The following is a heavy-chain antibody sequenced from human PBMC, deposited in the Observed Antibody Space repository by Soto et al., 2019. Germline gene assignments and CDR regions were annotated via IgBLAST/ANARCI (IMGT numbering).Heavy chain of an antibody. CDR1: GFSFTNHW. Sequence: EMQLEESGGGLVQPGGYRRLSCEASGFSFTNHWMSWVRQAPGKGLEWLANIKQDGGETYYLESVKCRFSISRDNAKDSVYLQMSGLRAEDTAVYYCARHGFHRDALDLWGQGTLVTVSS. J-gene: IGHJ3*01. D-gene: IGHD2-2*03. CDR2: IKQDGGET. V-gene: IGHV3-7*03. CDR3: ARHGFHRDALDL.